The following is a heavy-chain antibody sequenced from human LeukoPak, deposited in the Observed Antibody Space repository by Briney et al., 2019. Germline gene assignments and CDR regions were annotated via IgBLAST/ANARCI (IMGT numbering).Heavy chain of an antibody. Sequence: SETLSLTCAVYGGSFSGYYWSWIRQPPGKGLEWVGEINHSGSTNYNPSLKSRVTISVDTSKNRFSLKLSSVTAADTAVYYCARGLDGITIFGVVITDAFDIWGQGTMVTVSS. D-gene: IGHD3-3*01. CDR2: INHSGST. CDR1: GGSFSGYY. CDR3: ARGLDGITIFGVVITDAFDI. V-gene: IGHV4-34*01. J-gene: IGHJ3*02.